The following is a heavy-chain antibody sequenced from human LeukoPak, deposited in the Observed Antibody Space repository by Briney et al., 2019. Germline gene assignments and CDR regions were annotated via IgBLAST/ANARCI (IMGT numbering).Heavy chain of an antibody. J-gene: IGHJ4*02. CDR2: ISSSGSTI. CDR3: ARAVVVMSYFDY. V-gene: IGHV3-48*03. Sequence: GGSLRLSCAASGFTFSSYEMNWVRQAPGKGLEWVSYISSSGSTICYADSVKGRFTISRDNAKNSLYLQMNSLRAEDTAVYYCARAVVVMSYFDYWGQGTLVTVSS. D-gene: IGHD3-22*01. CDR1: GFTFSSYE.